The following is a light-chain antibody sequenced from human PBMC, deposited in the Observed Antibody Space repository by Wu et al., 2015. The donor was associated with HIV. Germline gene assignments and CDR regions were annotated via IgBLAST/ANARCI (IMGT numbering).Light chain of an antibody. V-gene: IGKV3-11*01. Sequence: PGERATLSCRASQSVSSHLAWYQQKPGLAPRLLIYDASNRATGIPARFSGSGSGTDFTLTISSLEPEDFAVYYCQQRSNWPRGTFGPGTKVDIK. CDR3: QQRSNWPRGT. CDR1: QSVSSH. CDR2: DAS. J-gene: IGKJ3*01.